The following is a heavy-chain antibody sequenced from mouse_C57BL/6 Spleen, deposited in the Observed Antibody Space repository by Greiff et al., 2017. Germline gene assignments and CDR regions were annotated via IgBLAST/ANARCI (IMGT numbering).Heavy chain of an antibody. J-gene: IGHJ4*01. CDR3: AKHQGDYDYCPYAMDY. CDR2: IWGGGST. D-gene: IGHD2-4*01. CDR1: GFSLTSYG. Sequence: QVQLKESGPGLVAPSQSLSITCTVSGFSLTSYGVDWVRQTPGKGLEWLGVIWGGGSTNYDSAPIARLSISKDNSKSQVFLKMNSLQTADTAMYYCAKHQGDYDYCPYAMDYWGQGTSVTISS. V-gene: IGHV2-9*01.